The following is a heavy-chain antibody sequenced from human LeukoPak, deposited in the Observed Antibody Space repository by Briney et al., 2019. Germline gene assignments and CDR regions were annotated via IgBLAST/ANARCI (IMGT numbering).Heavy chain of an antibody. J-gene: IGHJ5*02. V-gene: IGHV3-21*04. D-gene: IGHD6-13*01. CDR2: ITISSSII. CDR1: GFSFSDYS. Sequence: GGSLRLSCAASGFSFSDYSMNWVRQAPGKGLEWVSSITISSSIIYYADSVKGRFTISRDNAKNSLFLQMNSLGAEDTAFYYCARDPLIAAGGVNWFDPWGQGTLVTVSS. CDR3: ARDPLIAAGGVNWFDP.